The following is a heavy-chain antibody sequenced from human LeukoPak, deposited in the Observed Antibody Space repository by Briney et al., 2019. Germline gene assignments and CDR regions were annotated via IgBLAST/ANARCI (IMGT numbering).Heavy chain of an antibody. D-gene: IGHD6-13*01. J-gene: IGHJ6*02. Sequence: GGSLRLSCAASGFTFSSYDMHWVRQATGKGLEWVSAIGTAGDTYYPGSVKGRFTISRENAKNSLYLQMNSLRAGDTAVYYCARELSGIAAAGTSYYYYYGMDVWGQGTTVTVSS. V-gene: IGHV3-13*01. CDR3: ARELSGIAAAGTSYYYYYGMDV. CDR1: GFTFSSYD. CDR2: IGTAGDT.